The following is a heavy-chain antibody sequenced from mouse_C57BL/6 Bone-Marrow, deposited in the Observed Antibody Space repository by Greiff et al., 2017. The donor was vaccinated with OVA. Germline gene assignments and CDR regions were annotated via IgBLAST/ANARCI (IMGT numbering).Heavy chain of an antibody. CDR1: GFSLTSYG. CDR3: AKKIYGWFAY. J-gene: IGHJ3*01. CDR2: IWRAGST. V-gene: IGHV2-5*01. D-gene: IGHD1-1*01. Sequence: VKLQESGPGLVQPSPCLSLTCTVSGFSLTSYGVHWVRQSPGQGLEWLGVIWRAGSTDYNAAFMSSLSISMDNSNSRVFFILHSLQSDDTAIYYCAKKIYGWFAYWGQGTPVTVSA.